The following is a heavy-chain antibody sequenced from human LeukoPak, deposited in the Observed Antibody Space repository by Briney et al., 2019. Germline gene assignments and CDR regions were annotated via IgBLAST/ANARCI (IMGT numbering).Heavy chain of an antibody. J-gene: IGHJ4*02. D-gene: IGHD1-1*01. CDR2: IYHSGST. CDR1: GGSISSGSYY. CDR3: ARDRQNWNLDY. V-gene: IGHV4-39*07. Sequence: SETLSLTCTVSGGSISSGSYYWSWIRQPAGKGLEWIGSIYHSGSTYYNPSLKSRVTISVDTSKNQFSLKLSSVTAADTAVYYCARDRQNWNLDYWGQGTLVTVSS.